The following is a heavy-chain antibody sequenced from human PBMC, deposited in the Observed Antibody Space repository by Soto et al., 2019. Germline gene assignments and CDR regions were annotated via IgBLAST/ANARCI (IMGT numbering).Heavy chain of an antibody. CDR3: AKGSSTWFNNWFDP. CDR1: GFTFNDYA. V-gene: IGHV3-9*01. Sequence: EEQLVESGGGLVQPGRSLRLSYAASGFTFNDYAMHWVRQAPGKGRDWVSGISWNSGSIGYADSVKGRFTISRDNGKNSLYLQMNSLRAEDTAFYYCAKGSSTWFNNWFDPWGQGTLVTVSS. D-gene: IGHD6-13*01. CDR2: ISWNSGSI. J-gene: IGHJ5*02.